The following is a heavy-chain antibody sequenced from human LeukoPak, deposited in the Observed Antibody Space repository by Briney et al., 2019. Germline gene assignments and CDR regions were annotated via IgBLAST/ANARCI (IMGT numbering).Heavy chain of an antibody. CDR2: IRSKAYGGTT. CDR1: GFTFGDYA. CDR3: TRAAKEQSSGYSYGLFDY. J-gene: IGHJ4*02. Sequence: GGSLRLSCTASGFTFGDYAMSWFRQAPGKGLEWVGFIRSKAYGGTTEYAASVKGRFTISRDDSKSIAYLQMNSLKTEDTAVYYCTRAAKEQSSGYSYGLFDYWGQGTLVTVSS. D-gene: IGHD5-18*01. V-gene: IGHV3-49*03.